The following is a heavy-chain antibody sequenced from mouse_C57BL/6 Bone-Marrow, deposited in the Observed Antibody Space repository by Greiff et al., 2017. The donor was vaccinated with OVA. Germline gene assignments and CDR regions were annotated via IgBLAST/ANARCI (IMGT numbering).Heavy chain of an antibody. J-gene: IGHJ1*01. CDR2: IHPNSGST. D-gene: IGHD1-1*01. V-gene: IGHV1-64*01. CDR3: ARGDYYGSSSYWYVDD. Sequence: QVQLQQPGAELVKPGASVKLSCKASGYTFTSYWMHWVKQRPGQGLEWIGMIHPNSGSTNYNEKFKSKATLTVDKSSSTAYMQLSSLTSEDSAVYYCARGDYYGSSSYWYVDDWGPGTTVTVSS. CDR1: GYTFTSYW.